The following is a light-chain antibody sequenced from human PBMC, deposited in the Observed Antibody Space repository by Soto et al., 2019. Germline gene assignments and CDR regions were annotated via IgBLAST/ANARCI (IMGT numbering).Light chain of an antibody. J-gene: IGLJ2*01. V-gene: IGLV2-23*02. CDR3: SSYAGRGVGV. CDR1: SSDVGSYDL. CDR2: EVT. Sequence: QSALTQPASVSGSPGQSITISCTGTSSDVGSYDLVSWYQQHPGEAPKLLIYEVTERPSGVSIRFSGSKSDYTASLTISGLRAEDEADYYCSSYAGRGVGVFGGGTKVTVL.